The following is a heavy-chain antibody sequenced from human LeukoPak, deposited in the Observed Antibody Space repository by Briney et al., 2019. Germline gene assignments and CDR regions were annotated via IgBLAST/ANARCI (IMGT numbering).Heavy chain of an antibody. J-gene: IGHJ5*02. CDR2: ISGSGGST. CDR1: GFTFSSYT. CDR3: AKDGIQLWLRFDP. D-gene: IGHD5-18*01. V-gene: IGHV3-23*01. Sequence: GGSLRLSCAASGFTFSSYTMSWVRQTPGKGLEWVSAISGSGGSTYYADSVKGRFTISRDNSKNTLYLQMNSLRAEDTAVYYCAKDGIQLWLRFDPWGQGTLVTVSS.